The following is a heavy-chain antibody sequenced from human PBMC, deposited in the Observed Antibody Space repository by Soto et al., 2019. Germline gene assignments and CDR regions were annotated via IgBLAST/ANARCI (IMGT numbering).Heavy chain of an antibody. J-gene: IGHJ2*01. CDR1: GFTFSSYG. Sequence: EVQLVESGGGLVQPGGSLRLSCAASGFTFSSYGMHWVRQAPGKGLVWVSRINSDGSSTSYADSVKGRFTISRDNAKNTLYLKMNSLRAEYRVVLYCAMGGSLNWYFDLWGRGTLVTVSS. V-gene: IGHV3-74*01. CDR2: INSDGSST. D-gene: IGHD1-26*01. CDR3: AMGGSLNWYFDL.